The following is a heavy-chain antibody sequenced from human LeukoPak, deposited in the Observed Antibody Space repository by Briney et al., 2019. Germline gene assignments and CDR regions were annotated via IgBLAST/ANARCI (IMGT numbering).Heavy chain of an antibody. V-gene: IGHV1-69*06. J-gene: IGHJ4*02. CDR2: IIPIFGTA. CDR3: AFRDGYNYFDY. D-gene: IGHD5-24*01. CDR1: GGTFSSYA. Sequence: AASVKVSCKASGGTFSSYAISWVRQAPGEGLEWMGGIIPIFGTANYAQKFQGRVTITADKSTSTAYMELSSLRSEDTAVYYCAFRDGYNYFDYWGQGTLVTVSS.